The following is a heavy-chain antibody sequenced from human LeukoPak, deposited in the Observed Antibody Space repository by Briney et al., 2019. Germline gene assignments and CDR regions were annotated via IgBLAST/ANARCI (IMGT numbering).Heavy chain of an antibody. CDR3: ARIRSPASSSSLDP. CDR1: GVSINSRS. D-gene: IGHD6-6*01. CDR2: MSNSGTT. J-gene: IGHJ5*02. V-gene: IGHV4-59*01. Sequence: ASETLSLNCGVCGVSINSRSWRWLRQPPEKGLEWVGYMSNSGTTSYNPSLKSRVTLSVDTSKNQFSLKLTSVTAADTAVYYCARIRSPASSSSLDPWGQGTLVIVSS.